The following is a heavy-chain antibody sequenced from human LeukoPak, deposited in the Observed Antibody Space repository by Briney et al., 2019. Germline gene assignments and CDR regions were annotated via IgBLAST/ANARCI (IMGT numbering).Heavy chain of an antibody. V-gene: IGHV3-74*03. CDR3: ARKRDGAYGFDY. CDR2: ISVDGRST. J-gene: IGHJ4*02. Sequence: PGRSLRLSCEAYGFSLNSYWMHWVRQAPGEGPVWVSRISVDGRSTAYADSVKGRFTISRDNAKNTLYLGMNSLRAEDTAVYYCARKRDGAYGFDYWGQGTLVTVSS. D-gene: IGHD5-24*01. CDR1: GFSLNSYW.